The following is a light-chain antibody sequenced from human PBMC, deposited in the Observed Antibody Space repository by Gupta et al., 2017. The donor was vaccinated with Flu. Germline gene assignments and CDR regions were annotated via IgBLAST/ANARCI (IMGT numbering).Light chain of an antibody. CDR1: KIENKS. CDR3: QGWDSYSVNWV. V-gene: IGLV3-21*03. Sequence: GKRGTCTCGGNKIENKSVNWYQQKPVQAPVLFVYEDRDRPAGIPERFSGSNSENTATLTISRVEDGDGADYYCQGWDSYSVNWVFGGGTKLTVL. J-gene: IGLJ3*02. CDR2: EDR.